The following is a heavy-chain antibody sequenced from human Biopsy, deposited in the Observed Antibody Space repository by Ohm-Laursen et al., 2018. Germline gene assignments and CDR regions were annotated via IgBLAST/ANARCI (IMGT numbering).Heavy chain of an antibody. V-gene: IGHV4-59*08. CDR3: ARGSNEYGGLYFPH. CDR1: GGSFTGDY. CDR2: ISHTGYT. D-gene: IGHD4-23*01. J-gene: IGHJ1*01. Sequence: SETLSLTCIVSGGSFTGDYWTWIRQPPGKGLEWIGHISHTGYTSYKSSLKSRVTISLDTSRKHFSLRLTSLAAADTAVYYCARGSNEYGGLYFPHWGQGTLVTVSS.